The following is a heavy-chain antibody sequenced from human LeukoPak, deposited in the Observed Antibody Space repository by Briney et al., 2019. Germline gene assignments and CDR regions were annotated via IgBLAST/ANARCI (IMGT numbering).Heavy chain of an antibody. J-gene: IGHJ4*02. D-gene: IGHD3-10*01. CDR2: IYTSGST. CDR3: ARDRITMVRGPYFDY. Sequence: SETLSLTCTVSGGSISSYYWSWIRQPAGKGLEWIGRIYTSGSTNYNPSLKSRVTMSVDTSKNQFSLKLSSVTAADTAVYYCARDRITMVRGPYFDYWGQGTLVTVSS. CDR1: GGSISSYY. V-gene: IGHV4-4*07.